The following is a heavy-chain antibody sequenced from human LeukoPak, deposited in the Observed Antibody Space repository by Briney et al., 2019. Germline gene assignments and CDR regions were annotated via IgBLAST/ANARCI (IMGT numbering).Heavy chain of an antibody. CDR2: MYYTGST. J-gene: IGHJ4*02. V-gene: IGHV4-59*08. CDR1: GGSINSYY. CDR3: ARHVGVPTENYFDY. Sequence: PSETLSLTCTVSGGSINSYYWSWIRQPPGKGLEWIGYMYYTGSTDYNPSLKSRVTISVDTSKNQFSLKLSSVTAADTAVYYCARHVGVPTENYFDYWGQGTLVTVSS. D-gene: IGHD6-6*01.